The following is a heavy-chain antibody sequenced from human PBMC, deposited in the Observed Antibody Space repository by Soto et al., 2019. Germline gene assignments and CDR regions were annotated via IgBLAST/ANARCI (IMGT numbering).Heavy chain of an antibody. CDR3: ARGEIFGVVAYYGIDV. CDR1: GFTFESYG. D-gene: IGHD3-3*01. J-gene: IGHJ6*02. V-gene: IGHV3-30*19. CDR2: ISYDESKE. Sequence: QVQVVESGGGVAQPGRSLRLSCAASGFTFESYGMHWVRQAPGKGLEWVAVISYDESKEYYADSVKGRFIISRDNSKNALYLQMNGLRADDAAVYYCARGEIFGVVAYYGIDVWGQGTTLIVS.